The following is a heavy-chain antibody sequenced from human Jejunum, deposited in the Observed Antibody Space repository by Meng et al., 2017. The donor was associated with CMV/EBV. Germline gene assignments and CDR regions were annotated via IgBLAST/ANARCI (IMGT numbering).Heavy chain of an antibody. CDR1: GGSMSSTNW. CDR2: IYHSGST. V-gene: IGHV4-4*02. J-gene: IGHJ4*02. CDR3: ARADKVRFDY. Sequence: QLPLKGPVQGLGDPSGTRSPPCAVYGGSMSSTNWGSWVRQPPGKGLEWIGEIYHSGSTNYNPSLKSRVSISVDKSKNQFSLKLSSVTAADTAVYYCARADKVRFDYWGQGTLVTVSS.